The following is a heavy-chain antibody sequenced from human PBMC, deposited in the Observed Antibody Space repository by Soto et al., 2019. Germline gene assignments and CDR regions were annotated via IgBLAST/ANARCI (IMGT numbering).Heavy chain of an antibody. Sequence: WETLSLTCVASGYRINIDACWGWIRQSPEKGLEWLGSVCHSGTIYYNPSLKSRVTISLDTSKNQFSLSLSSVTAADTALYYCARDVGRYNINRVWFAPWGQGILVTVSS. CDR3: ARDVGRYNINRVWFAP. D-gene: IGHD1-20*01. CDR1: GYRINIDAC. V-gene: IGHV4-38-2*02. CDR2: VCHSGTI. J-gene: IGHJ5*02.